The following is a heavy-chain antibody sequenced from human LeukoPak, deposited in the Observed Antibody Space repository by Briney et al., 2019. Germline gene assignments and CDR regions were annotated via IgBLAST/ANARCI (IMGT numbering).Heavy chain of an antibody. Sequence: SGGSLRLSCAASGFTFSSYSMNWVRQAPGKGLEWVSSISSSSSYIYYADSVKGRFTISRDNAKNSLYLQMNSLRAEDTAVYYCARGLGSYDYVWGSYRKLYYFDYWGQGTLVTVSS. V-gene: IGHV3-21*01. D-gene: IGHD3-16*02. CDR2: ISSSSSYI. J-gene: IGHJ4*02. CDR3: ARGLGSYDYVWGSYRKLYYFDY. CDR1: GFTFSSYS.